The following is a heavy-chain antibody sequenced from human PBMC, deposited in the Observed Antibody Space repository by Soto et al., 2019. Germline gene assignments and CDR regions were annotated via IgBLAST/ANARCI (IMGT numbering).Heavy chain of an antibody. J-gene: IGHJ6*02. CDR2: INHSGST. CDR3: ARGDVAEGRYYYYGMDV. V-gene: IGHV4-34*01. CDR1: GGSFSGYY. Sequence: SETLSLTCAVYGGSFSGYYWSWIRQPPGKGLEWIGEINHSGSTNYNPSLKSRVTISVDTSKNQFSLKLSSVTAADTAVYYCARGDVAEGRYYYYGMDVWGQGTTVTVSS. D-gene: IGHD2-21*01.